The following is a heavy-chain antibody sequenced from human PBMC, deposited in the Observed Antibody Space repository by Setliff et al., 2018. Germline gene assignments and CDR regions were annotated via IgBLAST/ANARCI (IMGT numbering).Heavy chain of an antibody. J-gene: IGHJ6*03. V-gene: IGHV1-18*01. CDR2: ISAYNANT. CDR1: GYIFTSYA. Sequence: ASVKVSCKASGYIFTSYAINWVRQAPGQGLEWMGSISAYNANTNYAQNLQGRVTMTRDTSTSTAYMELRSLRSDDTAVYYCAREGVHTWSSTDYHYYMDVWGRGTTVTVSS. D-gene: IGHD2-21*01. CDR3: AREGVHTWSSTDYHYYMDV.